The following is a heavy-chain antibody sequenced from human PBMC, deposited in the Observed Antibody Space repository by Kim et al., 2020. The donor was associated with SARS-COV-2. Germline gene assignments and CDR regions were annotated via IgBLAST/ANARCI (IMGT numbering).Heavy chain of an antibody. V-gene: IGHV3-43*01. CDR3: AYDTIYADSPGTDYYYY. Sequence: GGSLRLSCAASGFTFGDYTMHWVRQASGKGLEWVSLISSDRGSSSSAYSATGRFSITRDNSKKYMYPQLHSLRLKTTATSYCAYDTIYADSPGTDYYYY. CDR2: ISSDRGSS. CDR1: GFTFGDYT. D-gene: IGHD4-17*01. J-gene: IGHJ6*01.